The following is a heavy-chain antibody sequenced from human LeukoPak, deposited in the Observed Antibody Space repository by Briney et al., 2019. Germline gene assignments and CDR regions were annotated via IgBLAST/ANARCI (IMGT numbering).Heavy chain of an antibody. CDR3: ARESPDSGSWSAFDI. CDR2: ITGSSTTL. Sequence: GGSLRLSCAASGFTFSSYNINRVRQAPGKGLEWVSYITGSSTTLYYADSVKGRFTISRDNAKNSLFLQMNSLRAEDTAVYYCARESPDSGSWSAFDIWGQGTLVTVSS. D-gene: IGHD1-26*01. CDR1: GFTFSSYN. J-gene: IGHJ3*02. V-gene: IGHV3-48*01.